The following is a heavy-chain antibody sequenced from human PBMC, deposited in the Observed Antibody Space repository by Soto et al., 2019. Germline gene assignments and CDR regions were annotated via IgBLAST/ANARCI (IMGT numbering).Heavy chain of an antibody. CDR3: SKNNVAPAFVGFEY. CDR2: LYSGGQT. CDR1: GFNFDNSY. J-gene: IGHJ4*02. Sequence: GSLRLSCAVSGFNFDNSYMSWVRQAPGKGLEWVSILYSGGQTYYTESVRGRFTISRDISKNTLDLQMNRLTADDTAVYYCSKNNVAPAFVGFEYWGQGTLVTVSS. D-gene: IGHD2-2*01. V-gene: IGHV3-53*01.